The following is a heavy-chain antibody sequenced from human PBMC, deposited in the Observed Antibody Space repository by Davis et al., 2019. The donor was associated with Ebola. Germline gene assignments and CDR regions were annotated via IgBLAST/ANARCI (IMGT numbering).Heavy chain of an antibody. CDR3: ARDITLRGPFDP. V-gene: IGHV3-74*01. CDR2: VNFDGTET. Sequence: HTGGSLRLSCATSGFAFSTFWMHWVRQAPGKGLVWVARVNFDGTETTYADSVKGRFTISRDNSKNTLYLQMNSLRAEDTAVYYCARDITLRGPFDPWGQGTLVTVSS. J-gene: IGHJ5*02. D-gene: IGHD3-10*01. CDR1: GFAFSTFW.